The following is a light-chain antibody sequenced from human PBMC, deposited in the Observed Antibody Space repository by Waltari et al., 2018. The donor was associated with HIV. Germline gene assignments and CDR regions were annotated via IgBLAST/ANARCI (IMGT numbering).Light chain of an antibody. Sequence: DIQMTHSPTSLSASVPAKVTINCRTSQHIGFNVNWYQYKTGRAPRLLIAATCNLQSGVPSRFSGSGFGTHFSLTISGPRSDDFAQYFCQQSHGLPYTFGQGTRLEI. CDR2: ATC. CDR1: QHIGFN. CDR3: QQSHGLPYT. J-gene: IGKJ2*01. V-gene: IGKV1-39*01.